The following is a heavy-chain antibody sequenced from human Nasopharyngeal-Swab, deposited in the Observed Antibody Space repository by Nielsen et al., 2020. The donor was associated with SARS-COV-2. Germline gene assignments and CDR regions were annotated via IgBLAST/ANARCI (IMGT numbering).Heavy chain of an antibody. CDR3: TRDLFSNDYYDAKWFDP. D-gene: IGHD3-22*01. J-gene: IGHJ5*02. CDR2: IRSKYYGGTP. V-gene: IGHV3-49*03. CDR1: GFTFGDYA. Sequence: GGSLRLSCKASGFTFGDYAMSWFRQAPGKGLEWVGFIRSKYYGGTPEYAASVKGRLTISRDDSKSVAYLQMNSRKTEDTAVYYCTRDLFSNDYYDAKWFDPWGQGTLVTVSS.